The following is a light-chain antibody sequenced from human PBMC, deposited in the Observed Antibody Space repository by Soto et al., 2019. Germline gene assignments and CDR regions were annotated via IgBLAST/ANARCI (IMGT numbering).Light chain of an antibody. CDR2: SNN. CDR3: AAWDDSLNDREV. Sequence: QSVLTQPPSASGTPGQRVTISCSGSSSNIGSNSVNWYQQLPGAAPKLLIYSNNQRPSGVPDRFSGSKSGTSASLAISGLQSEDEADYYCAAWDDSLNDREVFGTGTKLTVL. V-gene: IGLV1-44*01. CDR1: SSNIGSNS. J-gene: IGLJ1*01.